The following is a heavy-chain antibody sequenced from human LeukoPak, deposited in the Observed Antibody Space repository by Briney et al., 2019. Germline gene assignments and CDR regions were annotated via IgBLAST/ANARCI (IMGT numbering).Heavy chain of an antibody. D-gene: IGHD2-15*01. CDR2: IIPILGIA. Sequence: GASVKVSCKASGGTFSSYTISWVRQAPGQGLEWMGRIIPILGIANYAQKFQGRVTITTDESTSTAYMELSSLRSEDTAVYYCATSNPTRGNWFDPWGQGTLVTVSS. J-gene: IGHJ5*02. CDR3: ATSNPTRGNWFDP. V-gene: IGHV1-69*02. CDR1: GGTFSSYT.